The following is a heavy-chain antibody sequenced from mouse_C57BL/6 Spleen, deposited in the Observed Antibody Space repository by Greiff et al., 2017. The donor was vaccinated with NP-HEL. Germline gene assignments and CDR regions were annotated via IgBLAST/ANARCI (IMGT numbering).Heavy chain of an antibody. Sequence: EVKVVESGGGLVQPGGSLKLSCAASGFTFSDYGMAWVRQAPRKGPEWVAFISNLAYSIYYADTVTGRFTISRENAKNTLYLEMSSLRSEDTAMYYCARDSNDWYFDVWGTGTTVTVSS. D-gene: IGHD2-5*01. CDR3: ARDSNDWYFDV. CDR2: ISNLAYSI. V-gene: IGHV5-15*01. J-gene: IGHJ1*03. CDR1: GFTFSDYG.